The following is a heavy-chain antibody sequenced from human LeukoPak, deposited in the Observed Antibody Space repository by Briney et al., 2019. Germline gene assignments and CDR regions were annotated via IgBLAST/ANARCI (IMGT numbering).Heavy chain of an antibody. D-gene: IGHD3-9*01. J-gene: IGHJ4*02. CDR3: AREFTFLEDFLTGYSFKLHY. V-gene: IGHV4-59*01. Sequence: PSETLSLTCTVSGGSISSYYWSWIRQPPGKGLDWIGYIYNSGSTNYNPSLKSRVTISVDPSNNHSPLRQSSVTAADTAVNYFAREFTFLEDFLTGYSFKLHYWGQGTLVTVSS. CDR1: GGSISSYY. CDR2: IYNSGST.